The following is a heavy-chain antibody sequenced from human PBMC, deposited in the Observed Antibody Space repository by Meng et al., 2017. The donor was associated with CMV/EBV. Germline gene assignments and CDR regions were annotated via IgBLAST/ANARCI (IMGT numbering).Heavy chain of an antibody. Sequence: GESLKISCAASGFTFSSYAMHWVRQASGKGLEWVGRIRSKANSYATAYAASVKGRFTISRDDSKNTAYLQMNSLKTEDTAVYYCTSRYFSSSWYWFDPWGQGTLVTVSS. J-gene: IGHJ5*02. D-gene: IGHD6-13*01. CDR1: GFTFSSYA. CDR2: IRSKANSYAT. CDR3: TSRYFSSSWYWFDP. V-gene: IGHV3-73*01.